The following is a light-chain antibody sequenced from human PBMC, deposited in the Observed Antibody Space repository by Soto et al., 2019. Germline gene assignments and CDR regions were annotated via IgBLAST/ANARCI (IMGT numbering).Light chain of an antibody. CDR3: SSYAGSINFYV. Sequence: QSALTQPASVSGSPGQSITISCTGTSSDVGSYNLVSWYQQYPGKAPKFMMYEGSKRPSGVPDRFSGSKSGNTASLTVSGLQAEDEADYYCSSYAGSINFYVFGTGTKLTVL. J-gene: IGLJ1*01. CDR1: SSDVGSYNL. CDR2: EGS. V-gene: IGLV2-14*02.